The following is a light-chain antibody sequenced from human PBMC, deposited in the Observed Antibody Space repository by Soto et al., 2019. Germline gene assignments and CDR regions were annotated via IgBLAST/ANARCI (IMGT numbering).Light chain of an antibody. CDR2: EVT. CDR1: SSDVGSYNF. J-gene: IGLJ1*01. V-gene: IGLV2-23*02. Sequence: QSALTQPASVSGSPGQSITISCTRTSSDVGSYNFVSWYQQHPGKAPKVVIYEVTERPSGVSSRFSGSKSGNTASLTISGLQADDEADYFCCSDAGSSTYVFGTGTKLTVL. CDR3: CSDAGSSTYV.